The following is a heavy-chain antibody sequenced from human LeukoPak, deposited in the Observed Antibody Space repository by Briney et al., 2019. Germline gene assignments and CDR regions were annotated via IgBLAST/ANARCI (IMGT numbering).Heavy chain of an antibody. CDR1: GFIVGSFA. CDR3: ASSRWELAPHDY. D-gene: IGHD1-26*01. V-gene: IGHV3-23*01. Sequence: GGSLRLSCAASGFIVGSFAMAWVRQAPGKGLEWVAAIDGGRDNTHYADSVRGRFTISRDNSKNTLYLQMNSLRAEDTAVYYCASSRWELAPHDYWGQGTLVTVSS. J-gene: IGHJ4*02. CDR2: IDGGRDNT.